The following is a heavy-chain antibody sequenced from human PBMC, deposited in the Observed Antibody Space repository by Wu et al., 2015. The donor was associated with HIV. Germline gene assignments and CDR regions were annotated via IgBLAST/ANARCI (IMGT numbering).Heavy chain of an antibody. CDR3: ARLQSLHGLYSNADY. J-gene: IGHJ4*02. Sequence: QVQLVQSGPEVRKPGASVMVSCKASGYTFIDYYMYWVRQAPGQGPEWMGWINSNRGGTKYAQKFQGRITMTRDTAVSTAYLELNTLRSDDTADYYCARLQSLHGLYSNADYWGQGTLVTVSS. V-gene: IGHV1-2*02. CDR1: GYTFIDYY. CDR2: INSNRGGT. D-gene: IGHD3-10*01.